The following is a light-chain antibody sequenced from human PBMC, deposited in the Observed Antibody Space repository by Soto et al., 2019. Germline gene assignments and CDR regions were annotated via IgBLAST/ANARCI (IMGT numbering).Light chain of an antibody. Sequence: DIQMTQSPSPLPASLGDRVTITCRASHSIDTSLAWYQQRPGKAPNLLIFDASSFASGVPSRFSGGGSGTEFTLTISTLQPDDSGTYYCHQYKSYTPYTIGRGPKVEIK. J-gene: IGKJ2*01. CDR1: HSIDTS. CDR2: DAS. V-gene: IGKV1-5*01. CDR3: HQYKSYTPYT.